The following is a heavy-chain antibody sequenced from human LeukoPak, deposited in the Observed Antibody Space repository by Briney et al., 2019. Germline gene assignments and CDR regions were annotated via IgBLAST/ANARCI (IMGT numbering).Heavy chain of an antibody. V-gene: IGHV4-34*01. D-gene: IGHD6-13*01. CDR3: ARQAYSSSWYFQH. J-gene: IGHJ1*01. CDR1: GGSFSDYY. Sequence: PSETLSLTCAVYGGSFSDYYWSWIRQPPGKGLEWIGEISHSGSTNYNPSLKSRVTMSVDTSKNQLSLKLRSVTAADTAVYYCARQAYSSSWYFQHWGQGTLVTVSS. CDR2: ISHSGST.